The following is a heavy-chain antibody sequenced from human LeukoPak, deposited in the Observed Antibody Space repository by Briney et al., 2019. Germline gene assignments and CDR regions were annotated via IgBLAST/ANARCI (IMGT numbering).Heavy chain of an antibody. D-gene: IGHD7-27*01. CDR3: ARDWAHFDY. CDR2: IKPDGSEK. Sequence: GGSLRLSCAASEFTFSNYWMSWARQAPGKGLEWVANIKPDGSEKYYVDSVKGRFTISRDNAKNSLHLQMNSLRAEDTAVYYCARDWAHFDYWGQGTLVTVSS. J-gene: IGHJ4*02. CDR1: EFTFSNYW. V-gene: IGHV3-7*01.